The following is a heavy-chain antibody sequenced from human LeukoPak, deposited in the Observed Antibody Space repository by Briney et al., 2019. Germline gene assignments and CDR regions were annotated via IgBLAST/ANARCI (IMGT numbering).Heavy chain of an antibody. CDR2: INPNSGGT. CDR3: ARADPVVAATDSDY. J-gene: IGHJ4*02. Sequence: ASVKVSCKASGYTFTGYYMHWVRQAPGQGLEWMGWINPNSGGTNYAQKFQGRVTMTRDTSISTAYMELSRLRSDDTAVYYCARADPVVAATDSDYWGQGTLVTVSS. CDR1: GYTFTGYY. V-gene: IGHV1-2*02. D-gene: IGHD2-15*01.